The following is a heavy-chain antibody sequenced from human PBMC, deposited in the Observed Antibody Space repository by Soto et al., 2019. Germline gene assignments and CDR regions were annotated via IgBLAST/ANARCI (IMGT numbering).Heavy chain of an antibody. Sequence: QVQLVESGGGVVQPGRSLRLSCAASGFTFSSYGMHWVRQAPGKELEWVAVISYDGSNKYYADSVKGRFTISRDNSKNTLYLQMNSLRAEDTAVYYCAKSTKGYCSSTSCYLFDYWGQGTLVTVSS. CDR3: AKSTKGYCSSTSCYLFDY. J-gene: IGHJ4*02. CDR2: ISYDGSNK. V-gene: IGHV3-30*18. CDR1: GFTFSSYG. D-gene: IGHD2-2*01.